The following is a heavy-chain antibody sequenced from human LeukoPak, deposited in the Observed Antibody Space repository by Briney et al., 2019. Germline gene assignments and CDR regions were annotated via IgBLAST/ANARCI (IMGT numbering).Heavy chain of an antibody. CDR3: AKYYDILTGYYPRHDAFDI. CDR2: IYYSGST. J-gene: IGHJ3*02. D-gene: IGHD3-9*01. V-gene: IGHV4-59*01. Sequence: SETLSLTCTVSGGSISSYYWSWIRQPPGKGLEWIGYIYYSGSTNYNPSLKSRVTISVDTSKNQFSLKLSSVTAADTAVYYCAKYYDILTGYYPRHDAFDIWGQGTMVTVSS. CDR1: GGSISSYY.